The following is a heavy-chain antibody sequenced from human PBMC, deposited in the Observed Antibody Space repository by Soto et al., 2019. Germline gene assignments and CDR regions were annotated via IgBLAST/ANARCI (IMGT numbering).Heavy chain of an antibody. J-gene: IGHJ4*02. Sequence: QVQLVESGGGVVQPGRSLRLSCAASGFTFYTFALHWVRQAPGKGLEWVAGISHDGSNEYYADYVTGRFTISRDTSKNTLYLQMFSLRPEDSAVYYCAIEWVGVVVSYLLNYCGQGTLVTVSS. CDR3: AIEWVGVVVSYLLNY. CDR2: ISHDGSNE. D-gene: IGHD2-21*01. CDR1: GFTFYTFA. V-gene: IGHV3-30-3*01.